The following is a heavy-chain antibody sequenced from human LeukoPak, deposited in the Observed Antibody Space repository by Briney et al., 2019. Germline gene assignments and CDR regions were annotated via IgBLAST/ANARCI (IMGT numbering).Heavy chain of an antibody. CDR1: GFTFSSYA. V-gene: IGHV3-23*01. CDR3: AKATWPNCGGDCGRDVAAYYFDY. D-gene: IGHD2-21*02. Sequence: PGGSLRLSCAASGFTFSSYAMSWVRQAPGKGLEWVSAISGSGGSTYYADSVKGRFTISRDNSKNTLYLQMNSLRAEDTAVYYCAKATWPNCGGDCGRDVAAYYFDYWGQGTLVTVSS. J-gene: IGHJ4*02. CDR2: ISGSGGST.